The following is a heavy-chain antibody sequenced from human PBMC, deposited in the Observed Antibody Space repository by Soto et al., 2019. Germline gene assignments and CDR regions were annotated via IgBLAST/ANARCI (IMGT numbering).Heavy chain of an antibody. Sequence: GGSLRLSCAASGFTFSSYAMSWVRQAPGKGLEWVSAISGSGGSTYYADSVKGRFTISRDNSKNTLYLQMNSLRAEDTAVYYCAKVFTGGPAWAGYYSGMDVWGQGTTVTVSS. CDR3: AKVFTGGPAWAGYYSGMDV. V-gene: IGHV3-23*01. CDR2: ISGSGGST. D-gene: IGHD2-21*01. J-gene: IGHJ6*02. CDR1: GFTFSSYA.